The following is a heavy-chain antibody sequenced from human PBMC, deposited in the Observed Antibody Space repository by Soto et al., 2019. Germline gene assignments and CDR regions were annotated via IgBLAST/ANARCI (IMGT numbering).Heavy chain of an antibody. V-gene: IGHV3-7*01. J-gene: IGHJ4*02. Sequence: EVQLVESGGGLVQPGGSLRLSCAASGFTFSNYWMTWVRQAPGKGLEWVANIKQDGSEKYYLDSVKGRFTISRDNAKNSLYLQMNSLRAEDTAVYHCAKVGLWGNLRYWPAFWGQGTLVTVSS. CDR1: GFTFSNYW. CDR3: AKVGLWGNLRYWPAF. CDR2: IKQDGSEK. D-gene: IGHD3-16*02.